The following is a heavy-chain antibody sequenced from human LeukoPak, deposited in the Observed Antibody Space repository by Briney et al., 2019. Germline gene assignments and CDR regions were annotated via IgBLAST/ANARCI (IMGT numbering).Heavy chain of an antibody. V-gene: IGHV1-18*01. CDR2: ISAYNGNT. J-gene: IGHJ4*02. D-gene: IGHD6-13*01. CDR1: GGTFSSYA. CDR3: ARDLSGTRVEFDY. Sequence: ASVKVSCKASGGTFSSYAIIWVRQAPGQGLEWMGWISAYNGNTNYAQKLQGRVTMTTDTSTSTAYMELRSLRSDDTAVYYCARDLSGTRVEFDYWGQGTLVTVSS.